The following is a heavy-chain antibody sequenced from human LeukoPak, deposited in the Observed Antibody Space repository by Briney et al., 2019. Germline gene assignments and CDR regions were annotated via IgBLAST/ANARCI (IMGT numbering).Heavy chain of an antibody. J-gene: IGHJ4*02. CDR3: ARDSYLDYGDGFRVGDY. CDR1: GFTFSSYG. D-gene: IGHD4-17*01. V-gene: IGHV3-33*01. CDR2: IWYDGSNK. Sequence: GGSLRLSCAASGFTFSSYGMHWVRQAPGKGLEWVAVIWYDGSNKYYADSVKGRFTISRDNSKNTLYLQMNSLRDEDTAVYYCARDSYLDYGDGFRVGDYWGQGTLVTVSS.